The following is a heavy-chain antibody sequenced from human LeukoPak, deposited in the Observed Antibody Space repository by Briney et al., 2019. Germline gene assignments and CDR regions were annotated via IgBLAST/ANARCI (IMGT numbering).Heavy chain of an antibody. CDR3: ARSPSYYYDSSGYYYAPFGY. Sequence: GESLKISCKGSGYSFTSYWISWVRQMPGKGPEWMGRIDPSDSYTNYSPSFQGHVTISADKSISTAYLQWSSLKASDTAMYYCARSPSYYYDSSGYYYAPFGYWGQGTLVTVSS. V-gene: IGHV5-10-1*01. CDR2: IDPSDSYT. D-gene: IGHD3-22*01. J-gene: IGHJ4*02. CDR1: GYSFTSYW.